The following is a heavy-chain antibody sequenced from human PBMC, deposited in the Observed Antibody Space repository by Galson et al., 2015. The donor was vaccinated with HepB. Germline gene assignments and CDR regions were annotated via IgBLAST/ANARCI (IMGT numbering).Heavy chain of an antibody. CDR1: GFTFSSYW. J-gene: IGHJ4*02. V-gene: IGHV3-7*03. CDR2: IKQDGSEK. D-gene: IGHD3-10*01. CDR3: AKDVLGIWFGELFLVSGFDY. Sequence: SLRLSCAAPGFTFSSYWMSWVRQAPGKGLEWVANIKQDGSEKYYVDSVKGRFTISRDNAKNSLYLQMNSLRVEDTAVYYCAKDVLGIWFGELFLVSGFDYWGQGTLVTVSS.